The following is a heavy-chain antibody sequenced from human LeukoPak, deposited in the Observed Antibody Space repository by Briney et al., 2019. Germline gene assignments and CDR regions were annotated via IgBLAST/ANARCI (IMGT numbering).Heavy chain of an antibody. CDR2: IYDSGST. V-gene: IGHV4-59*01. Sequence: ASVTLSLTCTVSGGSISSYYWSWIRQPPGKGLEWIGYIYDSGSTNYNPSLKSRVTISVDTSKNQFSLKLSSVTAPDTAVYYCACLTTADAFDIWGERTMVTVSS. D-gene: IGHD3-22*01. J-gene: IGHJ3*02. CDR1: GGSISSYY. CDR3: ACLTTADAFDI.